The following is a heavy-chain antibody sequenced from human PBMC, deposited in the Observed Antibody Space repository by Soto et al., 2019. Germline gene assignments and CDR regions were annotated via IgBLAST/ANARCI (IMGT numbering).Heavy chain of an antibody. J-gene: IGHJ6*02. V-gene: IGHV3-30-3*01. CDR2: ISHRGDNK. Sequence: ESGGGVVQPGRSLRLSCEASGFTFSEYGMHWVRQAPGKGLEWVAGISHRGDNKYIADSVKGRFTISRDNSKNMLFLQMTSMRVEDTAVYRCATVGYCSEDSCYTLTIRYGMDVWGQGTTVIVSS. D-gene: IGHD2-15*01. CDR1: GFTFSEYG. CDR3: ATVGYCSEDSCYTLTIRYGMDV.